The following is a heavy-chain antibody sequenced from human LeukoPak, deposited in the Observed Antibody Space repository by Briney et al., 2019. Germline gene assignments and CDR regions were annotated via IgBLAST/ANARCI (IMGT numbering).Heavy chain of an antibody. V-gene: IGHV4-39*01. D-gene: IGHD3-9*01. Sequence: SETLSLTCTVSGGSIRSTDYYWGGVRQPPGKGLEWIGSIYYSGSTYYNPSLKSRVTISVDTSKNQFSLKLSSVTAADTAVYYCTRALYDILTASYFGSSQLFDTWGQGTLVTASS. CDR3: TRALYDILTASYFGSSQLFDT. CDR2: IYYSGST. J-gene: IGHJ4*02. CDR1: GGSIRSTDYY.